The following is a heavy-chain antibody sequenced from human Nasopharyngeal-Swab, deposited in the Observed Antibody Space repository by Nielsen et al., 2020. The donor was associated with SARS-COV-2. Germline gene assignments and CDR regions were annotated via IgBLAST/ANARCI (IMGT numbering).Heavy chain of an antibody. V-gene: IGHV4-59*01. D-gene: IGHD5-24*01. CDR2: IYYSGST. Sequence: RQAPGKGLEWIGYIYYSGSTNYNPSLKSRVTISVDTSKNQFSLKLSSVTAADTAVYYCARERRDGYNSVCYFDNWGPGTLVTVSS. J-gene: IGHJ4*02. CDR3: ARERRDGYNSVCYFDN.